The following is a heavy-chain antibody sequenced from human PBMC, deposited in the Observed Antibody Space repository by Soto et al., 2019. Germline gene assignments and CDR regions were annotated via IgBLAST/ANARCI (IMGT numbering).Heavy chain of an antibody. J-gene: IGHJ4*02. V-gene: IGHV4-39*01. Sequence: SETLSLTFTVSGGSISSSSYYWGWIRQPPGKGLEWIGSIYYSGSTYYNPSLKSRVTISVDTSKNQFSLKLSSVTAADTAVYYCASSVDTAMVPFDYWGQGTLVTVSS. CDR1: GGSISSSSYY. D-gene: IGHD5-18*01. CDR3: ASSVDTAMVPFDY. CDR2: IYYSGST.